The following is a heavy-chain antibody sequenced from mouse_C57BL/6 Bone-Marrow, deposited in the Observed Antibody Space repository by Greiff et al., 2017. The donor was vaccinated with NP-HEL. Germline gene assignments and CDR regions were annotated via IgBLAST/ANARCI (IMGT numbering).Heavy chain of an antibody. CDR3: TTYSQAWFAY. V-gene: IGHV14-4*01. CDR2: IDPENGDT. D-gene: IGHD2-1*01. J-gene: IGHJ3*01. Sequence: EVQLQQSGAELVRPGASVKLSCTASGFNIKDDYMHWVKQRPEQGLEWIGRIDPENGDTEYAPKFQGKATITADTSSNTAYLQLSSLTSEDTAVYYCTTYSQAWFAYWGQGTLVTVSA. CDR1: GFNIKDDY.